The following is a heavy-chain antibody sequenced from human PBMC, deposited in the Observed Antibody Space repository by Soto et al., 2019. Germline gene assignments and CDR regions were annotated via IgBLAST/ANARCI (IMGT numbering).Heavy chain of an antibody. J-gene: IGHJ6*03. CDR1: GFTFSSYW. V-gene: IGHV3-74*01. CDR3: ARDPIVVVVGDYYYYMDV. Sequence: PGGSLRLSCAASGFTFSSYWMHWVRQAPGKGLVWVSRINSDGSSTSYADSVKGRFTISRDNAKNTLYLQMNSLRAEDTAVYYCARDPIVVVVGDYYYYMDVWGKGTTVTVSS. CDR2: INSDGSST. D-gene: IGHD2-15*01.